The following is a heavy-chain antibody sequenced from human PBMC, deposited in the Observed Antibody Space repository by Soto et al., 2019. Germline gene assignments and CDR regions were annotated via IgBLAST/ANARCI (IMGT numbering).Heavy chain of an antibody. Sequence: GGSLRLSCAASGFTFSSYGMHWVRQAPGKGLEWVAVISYDGSNKYYADSVKGRFTISRDNSKNTLYLQMNSLRAEDTAVYYCAKDHHYDSSGYYSLGIFGYWGQGTLVTVSS. V-gene: IGHV3-30*18. CDR1: GFTFSSYG. CDR3: AKDHHYDSSGYYSLGIFGY. D-gene: IGHD3-22*01. CDR2: ISYDGSNK. J-gene: IGHJ4*02.